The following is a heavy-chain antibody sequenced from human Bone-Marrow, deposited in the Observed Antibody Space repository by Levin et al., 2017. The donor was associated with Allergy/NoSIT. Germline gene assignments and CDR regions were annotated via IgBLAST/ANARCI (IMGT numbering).Heavy chain of an antibody. J-gene: IGHJ2*01. CDR1: GDSINSYY. V-gene: IGHV4-59*01. CDR3: ARAKYFDV. Sequence: KSSETLSLTCTVSGDSINSYYWSWIRQPPGKGLEWIGYIYYSGNTNYNPSLGSRVTISIDTSRNQFSLRLSSVAAADTAVYYCARAKYFDVWGRGTLVTVSS. CDR2: IYYSGNT.